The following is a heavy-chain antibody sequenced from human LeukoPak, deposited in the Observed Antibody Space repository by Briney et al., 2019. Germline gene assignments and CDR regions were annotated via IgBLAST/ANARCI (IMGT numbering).Heavy chain of an antibody. CDR3: TNSDDYGDY. Sequence: GGSLRLSCAASGFTVRSNYVTWVRQAPGKGLEWVSLIYSDGRTHYAESLKGRFTISRDNSKNTLYLQMNSLRAKDTAVYYCTNSDDYGDYWGQGTLVTVSS. CDR2: IYSDGRT. V-gene: IGHV3-66*01. CDR1: GFTVRSNY. J-gene: IGHJ4*02.